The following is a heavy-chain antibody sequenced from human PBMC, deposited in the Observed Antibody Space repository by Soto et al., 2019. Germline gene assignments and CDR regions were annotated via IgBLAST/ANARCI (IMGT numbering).Heavy chain of an antibody. CDR2: ISAYNGNT. D-gene: IGHD5-18*01. CDR3: ARERPVCGYSYGSGSWFDP. CDR1: GYTFTSYG. Sequence: ASVKVSGKASGYTFTSYGISWVRQAPVQGLEWMVWISAYNGNTSYAQKLQGRVTMTTDTSTSTAYMELRSLRSDITAVYYCARERPVCGYSYGSGSWFDPRGQRTPVTVSS. J-gene: IGHJ5*01. V-gene: IGHV1-18*01.